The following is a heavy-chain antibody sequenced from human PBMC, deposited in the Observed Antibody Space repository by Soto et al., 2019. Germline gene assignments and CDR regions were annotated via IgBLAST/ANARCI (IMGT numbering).Heavy chain of an antibody. CDR2: IIPIFGTA. D-gene: IGHD2-2*01. CDR3: ARDLSGIVVVPAATYYHYGMDV. Sequence: SVKVSCKASGCTCCSYAISWVRQAPGQGLEWMGGIIPIFGTANYAQKFQGRVTITADEYTSTAYMELSSLRSEDTAVYYCARDLSGIVVVPAATYYHYGMDVWGQGTTVTVSS. J-gene: IGHJ6*02. V-gene: IGHV1-69*13. CDR1: GCTCCSYA.